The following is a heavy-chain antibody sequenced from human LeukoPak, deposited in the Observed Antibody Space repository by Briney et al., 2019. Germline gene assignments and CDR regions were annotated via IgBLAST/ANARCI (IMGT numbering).Heavy chain of an antibody. J-gene: IGHJ4*02. CDR2: ITSSSSYT. D-gene: IGHD5-18*01. Sequence: GGSLRLSCAASGFTFNSYHMNWVRQAPGKGLEWVSSITSSSSYTYYAESVKGRFTISRDNAENSLYLQMNSLRAEDTAVYYCARGAPKYSYGFAPSDYWGQGTLVTVSS. CDR1: GFTFNSYH. V-gene: IGHV3-21*01. CDR3: ARGAPKYSYGFAPSDY.